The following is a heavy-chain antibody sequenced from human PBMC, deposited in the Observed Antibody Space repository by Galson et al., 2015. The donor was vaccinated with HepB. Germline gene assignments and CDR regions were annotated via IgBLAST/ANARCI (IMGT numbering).Heavy chain of an antibody. Sequence: SLRLSCAASGFIFTHYGVHWVRQAPGKGLEWAAVIWYDGSKKYYADSVKGRFTISRDNSKNSLYLQMNSLRAEDTAVYYCARGLSWSGLPYHYGLDVWGQGTTVTVSS. D-gene: IGHD3-3*01. J-gene: IGHJ6*02. V-gene: IGHV3-33*01. CDR3: ARGLSWSGLPYHYGLDV. CDR2: IWYDGSKK. CDR1: GFIFTHYG.